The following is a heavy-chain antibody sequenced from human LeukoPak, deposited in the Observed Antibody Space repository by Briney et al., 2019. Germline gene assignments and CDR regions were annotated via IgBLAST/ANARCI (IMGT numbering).Heavy chain of an antibody. J-gene: IGHJ6*03. CDR2: ISSSGTSM. CDR3: ARVPRSYYYYYYMDV. Sequence: GGSLRLSCAASGFTFSSTTMNWVRQAPGKGLEWVSSISSSGTSMYYADPVKGRFTISRDNAKNSLYLHMNSLRAEDTAVYYCARVPRSYYYYYYMDVWGKGTTVTVSS. V-gene: IGHV3-21*04. CDR1: GFTFSSTT.